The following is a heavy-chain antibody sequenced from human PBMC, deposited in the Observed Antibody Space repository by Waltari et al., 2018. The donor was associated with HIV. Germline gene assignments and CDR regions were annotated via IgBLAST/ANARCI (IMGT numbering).Heavy chain of an antibody. CDR2: ISSGGSTT. CDR1: GFAFRRYY. V-gene: IGHV3-74*01. D-gene: IGHD3-16*02. Sequence: EVQLVESGGGPLQAGGSLRPPCAAHGFAFRRYYMFWVRQPPGKGLVWVARISSGGSTTSYEDSVKGRFTVSRDNARNTLYLQMNSLRAEDTAVYYCARYRPEVHYYNGMDVWGQGTTVTVSS. CDR3: ARYRPEVHYYNGMDV. J-gene: IGHJ6*02.